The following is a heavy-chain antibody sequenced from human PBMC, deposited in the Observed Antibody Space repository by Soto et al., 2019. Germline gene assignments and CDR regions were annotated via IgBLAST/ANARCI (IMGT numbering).Heavy chain of an antibody. V-gene: IGHV5-10-1*01. CDR1: GYSFTSYW. CDR2: IDPSDSYT. Sequence: GESLKISCKGSGYSFTSYWISWVRQMPGKGLEWMGRIDPSDSYTNYSPSFQGHVTISADKSISTAYLQWGSLKASDTAMYHCARQRASASSFDYWGQGTLVTVSS. CDR3: ARQRASASSFDY. J-gene: IGHJ4*02. D-gene: IGHD6-6*01.